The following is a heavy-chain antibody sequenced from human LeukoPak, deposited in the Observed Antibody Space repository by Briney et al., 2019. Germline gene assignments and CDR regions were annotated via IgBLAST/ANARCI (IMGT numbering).Heavy chain of an antibody. CDR3: ARRSRPLNRIVVSWAYYFDY. J-gene: IGHJ4*02. CDR1: GYTFTGYY. CDR2: INPNSGGT. V-gene: IGHV1-2*02. Sequence: GASVKVSCKASGYTFTGYYMHWVRQAPGQGLEWMGWINPNSGGTNYAQKFQGRVTMTRDTSISTAYMELSRLRSDDTAVYYCARRSRPLNRIVVSWAYYFDYWGQGTLVTVSS. D-gene: IGHD2-2*01.